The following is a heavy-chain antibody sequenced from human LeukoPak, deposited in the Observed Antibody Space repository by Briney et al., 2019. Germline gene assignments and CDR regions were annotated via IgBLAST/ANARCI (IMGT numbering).Heavy chain of an antibody. CDR3: AKAPDTAMVAYYFEY. J-gene: IGHJ4*02. V-gene: IGHV3-9*02. D-gene: IGHD5-18*01. Sequence: GGSLRLSCEAPGFISDDYAMHWVRQAQGKGLEWVSGISWNSGSIGYADSVKGRFTISRDNAKNSLYLQMNSLRAEDTALYYCAKAPDTAMVAYYFEYWGQGVLVTVSS. CDR1: GFISDDYA. CDR2: ISWNSGSI.